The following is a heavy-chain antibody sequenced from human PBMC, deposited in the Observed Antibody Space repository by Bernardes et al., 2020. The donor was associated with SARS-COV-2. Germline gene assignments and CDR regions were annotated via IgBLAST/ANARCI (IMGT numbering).Heavy chain of an antibody. D-gene: IGHD1-26*01. V-gene: IGHV1-18*04. J-gene: IGHJ6*02. CDR1: GYTFTSYG. Sequence: ASVKVSCKASGYTFTSYGISWVRQAPGQGLEWMGWISAYNGNTNYAQKLQGRVTMTTDTSTSTAYMELRSLRSDDTAVYYCARMSVVGAFWYYYYGMDVWGQGTTFTVSS. CDR2: ISAYNGNT. CDR3: ARMSVVGAFWYYYYGMDV.